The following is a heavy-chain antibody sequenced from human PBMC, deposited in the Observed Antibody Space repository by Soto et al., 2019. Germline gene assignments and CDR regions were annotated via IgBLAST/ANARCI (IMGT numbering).Heavy chain of an antibody. D-gene: IGHD6-13*01. V-gene: IGHV4-39*01. CDR1: GGSIRSSNYY. CDR3: ASLQVPGNFDY. Sequence: PSETLSLTCTVSGGSIRSSNYYWAWVRQPPGKGLEWIANIYYSGDTYFHPSLRSRLTVSADTSKNQFSLKLSSLTAADTAMYYCASLQVPGNFDYWGQGTLVTVSS. CDR2: IYYSGDT. J-gene: IGHJ4*02.